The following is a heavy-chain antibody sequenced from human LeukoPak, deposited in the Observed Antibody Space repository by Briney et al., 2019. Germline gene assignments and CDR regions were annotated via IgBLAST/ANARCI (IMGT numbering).Heavy chain of an antibody. Sequence: GGSLRLSCAASGITFTNYWMIWVRQAPGKGLEWVANINEDGSQKYYVGSVEGRFTISRDNAKNSVFLQMNSLRAEDTAVYYCASSSYSSSSAWGQGTLATVSS. CDR1: GITFTNYW. CDR2: INEDGSQK. J-gene: IGHJ5*02. CDR3: ASSSYSSSSA. D-gene: IGHD6-6*01. V-gene: IGHV3-7*01.